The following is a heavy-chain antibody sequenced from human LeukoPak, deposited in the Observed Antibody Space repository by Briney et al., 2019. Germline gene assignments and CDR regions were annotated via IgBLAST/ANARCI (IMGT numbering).Heavy chain of an antibody. CDR2: INHSGST. J-gene: IGHJ5*02. V-gene: IGHV4-38-2*02. Sequence: SETLSLTCTVSGYSISSGYYWGWIRQPPGKGLEWIGEINHSGSTNYNPSLKSRVTISVDTSKNQFSLKLSSVTAADTAVYYCARHYYFDGSNWFDPWGQGTLVTVSS. D-gene: IGHD3-9*01. CDR1: GYSISSGYY. CDR3: ARHYYFDGSNWFDP.